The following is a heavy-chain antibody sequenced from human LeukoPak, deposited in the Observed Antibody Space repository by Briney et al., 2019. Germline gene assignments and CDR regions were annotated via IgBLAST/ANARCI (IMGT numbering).Heavy chain of an antibody. J-gene: IGHJ4*02. CDR2: IGGRDGGT. Sequence: PGASLRLSCAASGFIFSNYAMSWVRQAPGKGLEWVSAIGGRDGGTYYADSVKGRFTVSRDDPKNTLYLRMNTLRAEDTAVYYCAKWGDYDILTGYYDSDYWGQGTLVTVSS. CDR1: GFIFSNYA. D-gene: IGHD3-9*01. V-gene: IGHV3-23*01. CDR3: AKWGDYDILTGYYDSDY.